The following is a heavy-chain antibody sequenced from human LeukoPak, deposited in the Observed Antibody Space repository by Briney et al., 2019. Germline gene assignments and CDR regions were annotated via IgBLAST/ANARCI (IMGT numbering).Heavy chain of an antibody. Sequence: GGSLRLSCAASGFIVSSNYMSWVRQAPGKGLEWVSVIYSGGSTYYADSVKGRFTISRDNSKNTLYLQMNSLRAEDTAVYYCARPTLRAAYYYGMDVWGQGTTVTVSS. J-gene: IGHJ6*02. CDR3: ARPTLRAAYYYGMDV. CDR2: IYSGGST. V-gene: IGHV3-66*01. D-gene: IGHD4-17*01. CDR1: GFIVSSNY.